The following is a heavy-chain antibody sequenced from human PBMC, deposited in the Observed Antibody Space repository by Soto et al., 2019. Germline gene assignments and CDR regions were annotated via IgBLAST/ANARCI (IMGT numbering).Heavy chain of an antibody. CDR2: IYYSGTT. Sequence: QVQLQESGPGLVIPSQTLSLTCAVSGASINSDGYYWSWIRQPPGQGLEWIGSIYYSGTTYYNSSLKSRAAISVETSQNLFSLKLASATAADTAMYYCARWRSGTWSCDHWGQGTLVAVSS. D-gene: IGHD6-13*01. J-gene: IGHJ4*02. CDR1: GASINSDGYY. V-gene: IGHV4-31*11. CDR3: ARWRSGTWSCDH.